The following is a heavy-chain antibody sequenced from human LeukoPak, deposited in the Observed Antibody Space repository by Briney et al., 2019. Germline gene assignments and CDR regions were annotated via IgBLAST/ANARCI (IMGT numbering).Heavy chain of an antibody. J-gene: IGHJ4*02. CDR1: GFTFSSYS. Sequence: GGSLRLSCAASGFTFSSYSMNWVRQAPGKGLEWVSAISGSGAATDYADSVQGRFSVSRNNGQNTLYLQLNSLRVEDTAVYYCAKDPTPSRSFYGSGLVDSWGQGTLVIVSS. V-gene: IGHV3-23*01. D-gene: IGHD3-10*01. CDR2: ISGSGAAT. CDR3: AKDPTPSRSFYGSGLVDS.